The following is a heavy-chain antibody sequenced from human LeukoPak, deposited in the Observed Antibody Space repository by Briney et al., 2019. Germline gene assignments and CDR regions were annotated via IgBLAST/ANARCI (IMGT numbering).Heavy chain of an antibody. CDR2: ISAYNGYT. D-gene: IGHD3-22*01. J-gene: IGHJ4*02. Sequence: GASVKVSCKASGYTFTSYGISWVRQAPGQGLEWMGWISAYNGYTNYAQKLQGRVTMTTDTSTSTAYMELRSLRSDDTAVYYCARAYYYDSSGYYYGESFDYWGQGTLVTVSS. CDR1: GYTFTSYG. CDR3: ARAYYYDSSGYYYGESFDY. V-gene: IGHV1-18*01.